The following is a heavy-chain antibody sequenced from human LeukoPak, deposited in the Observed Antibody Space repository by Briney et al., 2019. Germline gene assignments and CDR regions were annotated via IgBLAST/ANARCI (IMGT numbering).Heavy chain of an antibody. CDR3: ARERSSGSYYDH. V-gene: IGHV3-23*01. CDR1: GFTFSSYA. CDR2: VSDSGSNT. J-gene: IGHJ4*02. D-gene: IGHD1-26*01. Sequence: GGSLRLSCAASGFTFSSYAMSWVRQAPGKGLEWVSSVSDSGSNTYYAASVKGRFTISRDNSKNTLYLQMNSLRREDTAVFSCARERSSGSYYDHWGQGTLVTVSS.